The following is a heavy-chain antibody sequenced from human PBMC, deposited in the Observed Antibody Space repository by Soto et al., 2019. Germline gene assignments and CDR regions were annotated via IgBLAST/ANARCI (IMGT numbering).Heavy chain of an antibody. CDR3: ARVCSGGSCSRDDAFDI. V-gene: IGHV4-4*02. J-gene: IGHJ3*02. D-gene: IGHD2-15*01. CDR1: GGSISSSNW. Sequence: SETLSLTCAVSGGSISSSNWWSWVRQPPGKGLEWIGEIYHSGSTNYNPSLKSRVTISVDKSKNQFSLKLSSVTAADTAVYYCARVCSGGSCSRDDAFDIWGQGTMVTVSS. CDR2: IYHSGST.